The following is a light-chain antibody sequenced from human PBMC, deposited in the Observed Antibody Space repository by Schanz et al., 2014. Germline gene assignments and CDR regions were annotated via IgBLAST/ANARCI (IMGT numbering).Light chain of an antibody. J-gene: IGKJ4*01. CDR1: QSVSSY. V-gene: IGKV3-11*01. Sequence: VMTQSPATLSLSPGERATLSCRASQSVSSYLAWYQQKPGQAPRLLIYDASNRATGIPARFSGSGSGTDFTLTISSLEPEDFAVYYCQQRDNWPLLTFGGGTKVEIK. CDR2: DAS. CDR3: QQRDNWPLLT.